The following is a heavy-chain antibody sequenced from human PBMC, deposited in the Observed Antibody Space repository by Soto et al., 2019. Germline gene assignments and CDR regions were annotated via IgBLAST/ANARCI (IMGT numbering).Heavy chain of an antibody. V-gene: IGHV4-61*01. J-gene: IGHJ6*04. CDR2: IYYSGST. Sequence: SETLSLTCTVSGGSVSSGSYYWSWIRQPPGKGLEWIGYIYYSGSTNYNPSLKSRVTISVDTSKNQFSLKLSSVTAADTAVYYCARDWVIEYQTNTSCSGMDVWGKGTTVTVSS. CDR3: ARDWVIEYQTNTSCSGMDV. CDR1: GGSVSSGSYY. D-gene: IGHD2-2*01.